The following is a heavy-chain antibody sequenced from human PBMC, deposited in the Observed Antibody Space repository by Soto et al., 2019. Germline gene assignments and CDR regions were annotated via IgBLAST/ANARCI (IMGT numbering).Heavy chain of an antibody. Sequence: GGSLRLSCAASGFTFKNYAMSWVRQTPGKGLKRVSTIGGGDGSTNYEDYVKGRFTISRDNSRNTLYLQMNSLRAEDTAMYYCAKAPTTLSTSAGDYWGQGALVTVSS. D-gene: IGHD4-17*01. CDR2: IGGGDGST. V-gene: IGHV3-23*01. J-gene: IGHJ4*02. CDR1: GFTFKNYA. CDR3: AKAPTTLSTSAGDY.